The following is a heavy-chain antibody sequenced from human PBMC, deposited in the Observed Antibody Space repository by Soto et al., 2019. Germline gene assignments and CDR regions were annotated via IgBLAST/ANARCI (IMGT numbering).Heavy chain of an antibody. CDR3: ARLEVGDPNDAFDI. V-gene: IGHV4-59*08. J-gene: IGHJ3*02. D-gene: IGHD3-10*01. CDR2: IYYSGST. CDR1: GGSISSYY. Sequence: SETLSLTCTVSGGSISSYYWSWIRQPPGKGLEWIGYIYYSGSTNYNPSLKSRVTISVDTSKNQFSLKLSSVTAADTAVYYCARLEVGDPNDAFDIWGQGTMVTVSS.